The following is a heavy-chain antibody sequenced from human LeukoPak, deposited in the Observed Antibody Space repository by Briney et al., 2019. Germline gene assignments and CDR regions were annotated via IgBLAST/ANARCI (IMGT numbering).Heavy chain of an antibody. CDR2: FDPEDGET. J-gene: IGHJ3*02. Sequence: ASVKVSCKVSGYTLTELSMHWVRQAPGKGLEWMGGFDPEDGETIYAQKFQGRVTMTEDTSTDTAYMELSSLRSEATAVYYCATGAPSYVWGSYRHAADDVFDIWGQGTMVTVSS. CDR3: ATGAPSYVWGSYRHAADDVFDI. D-gene: IGHD3-16*02. CDR1: GYTLTELS. V-gene: IGHV1-24*01.